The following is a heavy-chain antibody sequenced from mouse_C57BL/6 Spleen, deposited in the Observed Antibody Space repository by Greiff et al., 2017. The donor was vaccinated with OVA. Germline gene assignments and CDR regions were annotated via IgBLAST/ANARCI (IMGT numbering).Heavy chain of an antibody. J-gene: IGHJ1*03. D-gene: IGHD1-1*01. V-gene: IGHV1-64*01. CDR2: IHPNSGST. CDR3: ARGPTVVAMYFDV. CDR1: GYTFTSYW. Sequence: QVQLQQSGAELVKPGASVKLSCKASGYTFTSYWMHWVKQRPGQGLEWIGMIHPNSGSTNYNEKFKSKATLTVDKSSSTAYMQLSSLTSEDSAVYYCARGPTVVAMYFDVWGTGTTVTVSA.